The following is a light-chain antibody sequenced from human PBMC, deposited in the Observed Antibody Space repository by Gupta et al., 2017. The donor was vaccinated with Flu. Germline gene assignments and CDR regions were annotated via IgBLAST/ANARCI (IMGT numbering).Light chain of an antibody. J-gene: IGLJ3*02. CDR1: SGSIASNY. CDR3: QSYDSSNQV. CDR2: EDN. V-gene: IGLV6-57*01. Sequence: NFMLTQPHSVSESPGKTVTISCTRSSGSIASNYVQWYQQRPGSSPTTVIYEDNQRPSGVPDRFSGSIDSSSNSASLTIAGLKTEDEDDYYCQSYDSSNQVFGGGTKLTVL.